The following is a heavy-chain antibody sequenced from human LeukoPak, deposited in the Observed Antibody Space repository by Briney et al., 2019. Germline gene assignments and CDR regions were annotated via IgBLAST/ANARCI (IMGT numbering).Heavy chain of an antibody. J-gene: IGHJ6*03. Sequence: SETLALTCTVPGGSISIYYWSLVLQSPGKGLEWLGRIYTSGSTNYNPSLKSRVTMSVVTSKNRLSPKLRSVSVAKWSGYYWASSGVAHYYYYMDVCGKATTVTVSS. D-gene: IGHD3-3*01. CDR3: ASSGVAHYYYYMDV. CDR2: IYTSGST. CDR1: GGSISIYY. V-gene: IGHV4-4*07.